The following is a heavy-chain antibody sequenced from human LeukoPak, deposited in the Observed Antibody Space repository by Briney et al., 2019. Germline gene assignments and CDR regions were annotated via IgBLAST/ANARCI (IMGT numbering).Heavy chain of an antibody. CDR2: INHSGST. CDR3: ASSAGYSSSWYLPAVDY. J-gene: IGHJ4*02. V-gene: IGHV4-34*01. CDR1: GGSFSGYY. D-gene: IGHD6-13*01. Sequence: SETLSLTCAVYGGSFSGYYWSWIRQPPGKGLEWIGEINHSGSTNYNPSLKSRVTISVDTSKNQFSLKLSSATAADTAVYYCASSAGYSSSWYLPAVDYWGQGTLVTVSS.